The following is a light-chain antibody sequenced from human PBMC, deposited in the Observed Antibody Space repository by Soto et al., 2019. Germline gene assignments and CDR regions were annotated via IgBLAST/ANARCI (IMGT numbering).Light chain of an antibody. CDR2: DAS. J-gene: IGKJ5*01. CDR3: QQRSNWPPIT. Sequence: EIVLTQSPGTLSLSPLEVATVSGRASQSVSSSYLAWYQQKPGQAPRLLIYDASNRATGIPARFSGSGSGTDFTLTISSLEPEDFAVYYCQQRSNWPPITFGQGTRLEIK. CDR1: QSVSSSY. V-gene: IGKV3D-20*02.